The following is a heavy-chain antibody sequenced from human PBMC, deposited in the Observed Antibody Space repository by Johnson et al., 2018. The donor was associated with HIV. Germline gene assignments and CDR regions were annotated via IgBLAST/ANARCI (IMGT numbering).Heavy chain of an antibody. D-gene: IGHD4-17*01. CDR3: ARDSETYGMDAFDI. Sequence: VQLVESGGGVVQPGRSLRLSCAASGFTFSSYGMHWVRQAPGKGLEWVAVISYDGSNKYYADSVKGRFTISRDNSKNTLYLQMNSLRAEDTAVYYCARDSETYGMDAFDIWGQGTMVTVSS. CDR2: ISYDGSNK. V-gene: IGHV3-30*19. CDR1: GFTFSSYG. J-gene: IGHJ3*02.